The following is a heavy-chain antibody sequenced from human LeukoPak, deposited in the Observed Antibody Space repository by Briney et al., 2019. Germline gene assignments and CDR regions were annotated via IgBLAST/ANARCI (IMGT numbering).Heavy chain of an antibody. CDR3: ARAIPHITLIRGVLEN. CDR2: INSDGSSI. D-gene: IGHD3-10*01. J-gene: IGHJ4*02. V-gene: IGHV3-74*03. Sequence: GGSLRLSCAASGFTFSSYWMYWVRQAPGKGLVWVSRINSDGSSITYADSVKGRFTISRDNAKNTLYLQMNSLRAEDTAVYYCARAIPHITLIRGVLENWGQGTLVTVSS. CDR1: GFTFSSYW.